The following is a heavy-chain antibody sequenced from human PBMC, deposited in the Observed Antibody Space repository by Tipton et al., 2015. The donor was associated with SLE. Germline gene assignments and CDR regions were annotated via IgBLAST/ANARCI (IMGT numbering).Heavy chain of an antibody. V-gene: IGHV4-38-2*01. CDR1: GYSISSGYY. CDR3: ARYIRGWGIDY. D-gene: IGHD3-10*01. J-gene: IGHJ4*02. CDR2: IYHSGST. Sequence: TLSLTCAVSGYSISSGYYWGWIRQPPGKGLEWIGSIYHSGSTYYNPSLKSRVTISVDTSKNQFSLKLSSVTAADTAVYYCARYIRGWGIDYWGQGTLVTVSS.